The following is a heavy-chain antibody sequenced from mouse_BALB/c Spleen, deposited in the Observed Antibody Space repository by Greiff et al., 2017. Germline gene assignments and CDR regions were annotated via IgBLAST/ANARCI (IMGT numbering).Heavy chain of an antibody. J-gene: IGHJ3*01. V-gene: IGHV3-2*02. CDR2: ISYSGST. Sequence: EVKLMESGPGLVKPSQSLSLTCTVTGYSITSDYAWNWIRQFPGNKLEWMGYISYSGSTSYNPSLKSRISITRDTSKNQFFLQLNSVTTEDTATYYCARENYGYDGFAYWGQGTLVTVSA. CDR3: ARENYGYDGFAY. CDR1: GYSITSDYA. D-gene: IGHD2-2*01.